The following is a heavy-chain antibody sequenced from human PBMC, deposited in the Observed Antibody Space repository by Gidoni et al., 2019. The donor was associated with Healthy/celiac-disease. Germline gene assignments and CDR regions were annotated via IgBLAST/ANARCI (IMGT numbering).Heavy chain of an antibody. D-gene: IGHD3-10*01. CDR1: GGSIRSSSSY. CDR2: SYYSGST. CDR3: ARGTMVQGVIIGLFDY. Sequence: QLQLQESGPRLVQPSETLSLTCTVSGGSIRSSSSYWGWIRQPPGKGLEWIGSSYYSGSTYYNPSRKSRVTISGDTSKNQFSLKLSSGTAADTAVYYCARGTMVQGVIIGLFDYWGQGTLVTVSS. J-gene: IGHJ4*02. V-gene: IGHV4-39*01.